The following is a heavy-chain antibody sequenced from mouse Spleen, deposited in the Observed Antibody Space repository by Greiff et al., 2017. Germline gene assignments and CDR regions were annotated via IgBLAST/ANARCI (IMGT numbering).Heavy chain of an antibody. V-gene: IGHV1-78*01. CDR3: ARRTGTEGYFDD. CDR1: GYTFTSHT. Sequence: QVQLQQSDAELVKPGASVKISCKASGYTFTSHTIHWVKQRPGQGLEWIGYIYPRDGCTKYNEKFKGKATLTADKSSSTAYMQLNSLTSEDSAVYVGARRTGTEGYFDDWGAGTTVTVSS. D-gene: IGHD4-1*01. CDR2: IYPRDGCT. J-gene: IGHJ1*01.